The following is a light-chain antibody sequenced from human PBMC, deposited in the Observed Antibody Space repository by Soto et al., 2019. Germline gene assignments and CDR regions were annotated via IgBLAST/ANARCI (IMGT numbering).Light chain of an antibody. CDR1: QSLVSSDGNTY. J-gene: IGKJ1*01. CDR3: MQGTHCPRT. V-gene: IGKV2-30*01. Sequence: DVVMTQSPVSLPVTLGQPASISCRSSQSLVSSDGNTYLNWFQQRPGQSPRRLIYRVSNRDSGVPDRFSGSVSGSDFTLKISRVEAEDVGVYYCMQGTHCPRTFGQGTRVEIK. CDR2: RVS.